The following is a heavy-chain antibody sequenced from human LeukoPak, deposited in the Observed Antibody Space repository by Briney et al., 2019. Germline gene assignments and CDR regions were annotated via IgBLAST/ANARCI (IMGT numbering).Heavy chain of an antibody. Sequence: GGSLRLSCAASGFTFSSYAMSWVRQAPGKGLEWVSAISGSGGSTYYADSVKGQFTISRDNSKNTLYLQMNSLRAEDTAVYYCAKDAPYYDILTGYYIDWGQGTLVTVPS. D-gene: IGHD3-9*01. V-gene: IGHV3-23*01. CDR1: GFTFSSYA. CDR3: AKDAPYYDILTGYYID. J-gene: IGHJ4*02. CDR2: ISGSGGST.